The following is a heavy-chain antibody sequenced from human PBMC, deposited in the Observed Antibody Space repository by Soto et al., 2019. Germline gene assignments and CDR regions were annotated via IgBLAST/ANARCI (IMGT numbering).Heavy chain of an antibody. J-gene: IGHJ4*02. CDR1: GFTFSSYA. CDR3: AFAPNY. V-gene: IGHV3-23*01. Sequence: EVHLLESGGDLVQPGGSLRLSCAASGFTFSSYAMNWVRQAPGKGLEWVSAISANTYSTYYADSVKGRFTISRDNSKNTLYLQMNSLRAEDTAVYFCAFAPNYWGQGTLVTVSS. CDR2: ISANTYST.